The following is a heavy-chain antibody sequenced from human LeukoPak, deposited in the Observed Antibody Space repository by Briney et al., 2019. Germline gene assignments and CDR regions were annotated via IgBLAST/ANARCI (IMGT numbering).Heavy chain of an antibody. CDR1: GDSISSSSYC. D-gene: IGHD5-12*01. V-gene: IGHV4-39*01. CDR2: IYNSANT. J-gene: IGHJ3*02. Sequence: SETLSLTCTVSGDSISSSSYCWDWIRQPPGKGLEWIRNIYNSANTHYNPSLKTRITMSVDTSKNQFSLKLNSVTAADTGIYYCARHSRSAYTGYENAFDIWGQGTMVTVSS. CDR3: ARHSRSAYTGYENAFDI.